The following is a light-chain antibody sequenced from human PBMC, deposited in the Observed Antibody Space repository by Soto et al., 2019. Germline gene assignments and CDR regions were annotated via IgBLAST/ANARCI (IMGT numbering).Light chain of an antibody. J-gene: IGLJ1*01. CDR1: SSNLGAGYD. CDR2: ANT. Sequence: QSALAQPPSVSGAPGQRVTISCSGSSSNLGAGYDVQWYRQFPGTAPKLLIYANTERPSGVPDRFSGSKSGTSASLAITGLQADDEADYYCQSYDSSLIVSKVFGTGTKVTVL. V-gene: IGLV1-40*01. CDR3: QSYDSSLIVSKV.